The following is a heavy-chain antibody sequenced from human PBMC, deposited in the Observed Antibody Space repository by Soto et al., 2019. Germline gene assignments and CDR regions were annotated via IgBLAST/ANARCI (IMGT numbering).Heavy chain of an antibody. V-gene: IGHV3-23*01. D-gene: IGHD3-22*01. Sequence: GGSLRLSCAASGFTFSSYAMSWVRQAPGKGLEWVSAISGSGGSTYYADSVKGRFTISRDNSKNTLYLQMNSLRAEDTAVYYCAKDIQVGDDSSGTGSVGYYFDYWGQGTLVTVSS. CDR1: GFTFSSYA. CDR3: AKDIQVGDDSSGTGSVGYYFDY. J-gene: IGHJ4*02. CDR2: ISGSGGST.